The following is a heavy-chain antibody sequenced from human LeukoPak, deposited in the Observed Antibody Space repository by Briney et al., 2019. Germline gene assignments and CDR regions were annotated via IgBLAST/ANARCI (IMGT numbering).Heavy chain of an antibody. CDR1: GFTFSSYE. V-gene: IGHV3-48*03. J-gene: IGHJ6*03. D-gene: IGHD6-13*01. Sequence: PGGSLRLSCAASGFTFSSYEMIWLRQAPGKGLEWVSYISSSGSTIYYADSVKGRFTISRDNSKNTLYVQMNSLRAEDTAVYYSAKEGYSRGYYSYYYMDVWGKGTTVTVSS. CDR3: AKEGYSRGYYSYYYMDV. CDR2: ISSSGSTI.